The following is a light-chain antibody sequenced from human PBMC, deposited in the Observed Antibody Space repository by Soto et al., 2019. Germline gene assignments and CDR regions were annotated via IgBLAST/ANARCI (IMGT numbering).Light chain of an antibody. CDR3: CSYAGSLAV. Sequence: QSALTQPRSVSGSPGQSVTISCTGTSSVVGGYNYVSWYQQHPGKAPKLMIYDVSKRPSGVPDRFSGSKSGNTASLTISGLQAEDEADYYCCSYAGSLAVFGTGTKLTVL. CDR1: SSVVGGYNY. V-gene: IGLV2-11*01. J-gene: IGLJ1*01. CDR2: DVS.